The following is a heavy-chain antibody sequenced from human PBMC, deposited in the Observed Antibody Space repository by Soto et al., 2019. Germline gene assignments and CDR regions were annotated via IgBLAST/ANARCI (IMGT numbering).Heavy chain of an antibody. Sequence: QVQLVECGGGVVQPGRSLRLSCAASGFTFSHYGMHWVRQAPGKGLEWVAVISYDGTNKYYADSVKGRFTISRDNSKNTMYLQTNSLRAEDTAVYVCAKDGGWLPGYYYYGMDVWGQGTTVTVSS. V-gene: IGHV3-30*18. CDR3: AKDGGWLPGYYYYGMDV. J-gene: IGHJ6*02. D-gene: IGHD6-19*01. CDR1: GFTFSHYG. CDR2: ISYDGTNK.